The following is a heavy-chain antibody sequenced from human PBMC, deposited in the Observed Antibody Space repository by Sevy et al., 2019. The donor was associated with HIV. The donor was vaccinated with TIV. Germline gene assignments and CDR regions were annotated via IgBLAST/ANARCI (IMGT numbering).Heavy chain of an antibody. CDR3: AKESLDNGIVGQFDY. J-gene: IGHJ4*02. D-gene: IGHD3-22*01. V-gene: IGHV3-23*01. Sequence: GGSLRLSCAASGFTFSSYAMSWVRQAPGKGLEWVSAISGIGGRTYYADSVKGRFTISRDNSKNTLYLQMNSLRAEDTAVYYCAKESLDNGIVGQFDYWGQGTLVTVSS. CDR2: ISGIGGRT. CDR1: GFTFSSYA.